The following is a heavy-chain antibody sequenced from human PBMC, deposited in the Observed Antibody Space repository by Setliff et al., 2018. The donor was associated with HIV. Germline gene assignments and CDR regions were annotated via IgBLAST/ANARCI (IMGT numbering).Heavy chain of an antibody. J-gene: IGHJ5*02. CDR3: VTTDYSGYDSVWFDP. CDR2: TSHSGST. Sequence: PSATLSLTCTVSGCSISSGYYWGWIRQPPGKGLEWIASTSHSGSTCYNPSLRSRVTISLDTSKNQVSLNMRSVTATDTGVYYCVTTDYSGYDSVWFDPWGQGTLVTVSS. D-gene: IGHD5-12*01. V-gene: IGHV4-38-2*02. CDR1: GCSISSGYY.